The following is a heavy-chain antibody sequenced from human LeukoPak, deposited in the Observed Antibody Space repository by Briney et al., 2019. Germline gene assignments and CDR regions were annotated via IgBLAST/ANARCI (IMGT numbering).Heavy chain of an antibody. CDR1: GFTFSSYG. CDR3: ARDYGDFRGYYYYNMDV. Sequence: GGSLRLSCAASGFTFSSYGMHWVRQAPGKGLEWVSSISTRSNYIYYADSVRGRFTISRDNAKNSLYLQMNSLRAEDTAVYYCARDYGDFRGYYYYNMDVRGQGTTVTVSS. CDR2: ISTRSNYI. D-gene: IGHD4-17*01. V-gene: IGHV3-21*01. J-gene: IGHJ6*02.